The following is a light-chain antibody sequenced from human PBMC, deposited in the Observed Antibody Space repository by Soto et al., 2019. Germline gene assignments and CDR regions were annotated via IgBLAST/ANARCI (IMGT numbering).Light chain of an antibody. CDR1: QSVSTY. J-gene: IGKJ5*01. CDR3: LQRSDSPIT. V-gene: IGKV3-11*01. Sequence: EVVMTQSPATQSESLRERATLSCRASQSVSTYLTWYQQKPGQSPRLLIYAASNRATGIPARFSGSWSGTVFTLTISRLYPEDFAVYYCLQRSDSPITFGQGTRLEIK. CDR2: AAS.